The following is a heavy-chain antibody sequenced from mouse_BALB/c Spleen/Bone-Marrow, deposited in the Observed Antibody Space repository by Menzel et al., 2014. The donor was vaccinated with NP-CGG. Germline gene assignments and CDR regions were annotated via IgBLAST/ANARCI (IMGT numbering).Heavy chain of an antibody. CDR3: ARLSYYGRFAY. V-gene: IGHV4-1*02. CDR1: GFDFSRYW. J-gene: IGHJ3*01. CDR2: INPDSSTI. Sequence: EVMLVESGGGLVQPGGSLKLSCAASGFDFSRYWMSWVRQAPGKGLEWIGEINPDSSTINYTPSRKDKFIISRDNAKNTLNLQMSKVRTEDTALYYCARLSYYGRFAYWGQGTLVTVSA. D-gene: IGHD1-1*01.